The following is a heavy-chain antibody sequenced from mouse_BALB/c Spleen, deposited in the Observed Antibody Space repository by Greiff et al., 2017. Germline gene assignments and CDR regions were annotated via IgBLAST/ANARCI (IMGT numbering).Heavy chain of an antibody. CDR2: INPGSGGT. J-gene: IGHJ1*01. D-gene: IGHD1-1*01. V-gene: IGHV1-54*01. CDR1: GYAFTNYL. Sequence: QVQLKQSGAELVRPGTSVKVSCKASGYAFTNYLIEWVKQRPGQGLEWIGVINPGSGGTNYNEKFKGKATLTADKSSSTAYMQLSSLTSDDSAVYFCARSYYGYRYFDVWGAGTTVTVSS. CDR3: ARSYYGYRYFDV.